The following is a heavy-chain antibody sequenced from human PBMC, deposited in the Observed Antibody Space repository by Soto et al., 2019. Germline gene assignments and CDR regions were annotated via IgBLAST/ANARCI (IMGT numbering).Heavy chain of an antibody. CDR2: ISGSGDNT. D-gene: IGHD2-15*01. CDR1: GFIFSIYA. Sequence: HPGGSLRLSCVASGFIFSIYAMAWVRQAPGKGLDWVSSISGSGDNTYYAESVKGRFTISRDNSKNTLSLQMNSLRAEDTAIYYCARSSAPSCIDVFCYPLDYWGRGTLVTVSS. CDR3: ARSSAPSCIDVFCYPLDY. V-gene: IGHV3-23*01. J-gene: IGHJ4*02.